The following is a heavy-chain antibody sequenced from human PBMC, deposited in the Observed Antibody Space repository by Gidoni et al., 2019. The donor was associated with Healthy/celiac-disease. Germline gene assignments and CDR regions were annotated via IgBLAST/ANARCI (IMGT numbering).Heavy chain of an antibody. J-gene: IGHJ5*02. CDR2: ISSSGSTI. CDR3: ARARRYSGSYSRWFDP. V-gene: IGHV3-48*03. Sequence: EVQLVESGGGLVQPGGSLRLSCAAAGFTFSSYEMNWVRRAPGKGLGGVSYISSSGSTIYYADSVKGRFTISRDNAKNSLYLQMNSLRAEGTAVYYCARARRYSGSYSRWFDPWGQGTLVTVSS. CDR1: GFTFSSYE. D-gene: IGHD1-26*01.